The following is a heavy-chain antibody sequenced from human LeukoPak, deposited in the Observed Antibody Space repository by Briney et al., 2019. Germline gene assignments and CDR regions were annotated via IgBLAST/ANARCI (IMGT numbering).Heavy chain of an antibody. J-gene: IGHJ4*02. D-gene: IGHD5-12*01. CDR3: ARVQIELATIYSPVFIYSDY. V-gene: IGHV3-30-3*01. Sequence: GGSLRLSCAASGFSFSYYSMHRVRQAPGKGLEWVAVISYDGSDKYYADSVKGRLTMSRDNSKNTLYLQMNSLRIEDTAIYYCARVQIELATIYSPVFIYSDYWGQGTLVTVSS. CDR2: ISYDGSDK. CDR1: GFSFSYYS.